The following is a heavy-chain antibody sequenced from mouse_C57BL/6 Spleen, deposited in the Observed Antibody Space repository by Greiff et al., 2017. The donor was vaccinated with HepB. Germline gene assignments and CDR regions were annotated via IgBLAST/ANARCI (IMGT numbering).Heavy chain of an antibody. CDR3: ARRNYGSSYSLFDY. J-gene: IGHJ2*01. CDR2: INPYNGGT. V-gene: IGHV1-19*01. CDR1: GYTFTDYY. D-gene: IGHD1-1*01. Sequence: DVQLQESGPVLVKPGASVKMSCKASGYTFTDYYMNWVKQSHGKSLEWIGVINPYNGGTSYNQKFKGKATLTVDKSSSTAYMELYSLTSEDSAVYYCARRNYGSSYSLFDYWGQGTTLTVSS.